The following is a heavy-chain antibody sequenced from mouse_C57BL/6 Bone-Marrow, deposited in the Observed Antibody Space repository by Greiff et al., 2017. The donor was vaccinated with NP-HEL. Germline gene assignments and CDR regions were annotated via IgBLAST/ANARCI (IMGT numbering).Heavy chain of an antibody. CDR1: GFSLTSYG. CDR2: IWSGGST. V-gene: IGHV2-2*01. CDR3: ARNGKGYFDY. J-gene: IGHJ2*01. Sequence: QVQLKQSGPGLVQPSQSLSITCTVSGFSLTSYGVHWVRQSPGKGLEWLGVIWSGGSTDYNAAFISRLSISKDNSKSQVFFKMNSLQADDTAIYYCARNGKGYFDYWGQGTTLTVSS.